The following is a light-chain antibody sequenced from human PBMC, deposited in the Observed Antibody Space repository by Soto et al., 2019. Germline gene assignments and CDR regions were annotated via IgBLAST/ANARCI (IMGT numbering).Light chain of an antibody. V-gene: IGLV3-21*02. J-gene: IGLJ1*01. CDR2: DSY. Sequence: SYVLTQPPSVSVAPGQPARIPCGGDNIGSKHVQWYQQKPGQTPLLVIYDSYDRPSGIPERFSASDSGNTATLTISRVEVGDEDDYYCQVWESGVDYVFGTVTKLTVL. CDR1: NIGSKH. CDR3: QVWESGVDYV.